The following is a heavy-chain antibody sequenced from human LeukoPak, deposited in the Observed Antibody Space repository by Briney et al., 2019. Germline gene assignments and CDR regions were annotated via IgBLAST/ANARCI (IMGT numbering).Heavy chain of an antibody. CDR3: AKGTVTTDRYYFDY. D-gene: IGHD4-17*01. CDR1: GGSISSGSYY. Sequence: SQTLSLTCTVSGGSISSGSYYWSWIRQPAGKGPEWIGRIHTSGGTNYNPSLRSRVTISVDTSKNQFSLNLSSVTAPDTAVYYCAKGTVTTDRYYFDYWGQGTLVTVSS. V-gene: IGHV4-61*02. CDR2: IHTSGGT. J-gene: IGHJ4*02.